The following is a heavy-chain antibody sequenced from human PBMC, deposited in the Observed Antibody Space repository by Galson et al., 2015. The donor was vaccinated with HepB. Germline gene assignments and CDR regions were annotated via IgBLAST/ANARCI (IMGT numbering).Heavy chain of an antibody. CDR3: ARVCQGWFGELWCRDDNAFDI. V-gene: IGHV1-3*01. J-gene: IGHJ3*02. CDR2: INAGNGNT. D-gene: IGHD3-10*01. CDR1: GYTFTSYA. Sequence: SVKVSCKASGYTFTSYAMHWVRQAPGQRLEWMGWINAGNGNTKYSQKFQGRVTITRDTSASTAYMELSSLRSEDTAVYYCARVCQGWFGELWCRDDNAFDIWGQGTMVTVSS.